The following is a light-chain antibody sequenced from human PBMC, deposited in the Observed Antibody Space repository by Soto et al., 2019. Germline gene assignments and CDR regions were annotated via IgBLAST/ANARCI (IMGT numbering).Light chain of an antibody. CDR2: DAS. J-gene: IGKJ3*01. CDR3: QQRSNWPPFT. Sequence: EIEMTQSPATLSLAPGERATLSCRASQSVSRYLAWYQQKPGQAPRLLIYDASNRATGIPARFSGSGSGTDFTLTISSLEPEDFALYYCQQRSNWPPFTFGPGTKVDIK. CDR1: QSVSRY. V-gene: IGKV3-11*01.